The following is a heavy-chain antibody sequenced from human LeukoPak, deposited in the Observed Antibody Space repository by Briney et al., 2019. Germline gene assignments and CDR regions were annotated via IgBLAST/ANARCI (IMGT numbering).Heavy chain of an antibody. CDR1: GFIFSICG. CDR3: AKDGGSGLFDY. Sequence: GSSLTLLCAASGFIFSICGMHWPRQAPGKALVGLAVISYGGRNRDYVDCVKDRFTIYRDNSKKTQYLQVNSLRAEDRAVHYFAKDGGSGLFDYWGQGTL. V-gene: IGHV3-30*18. D-gene: IGHD6-19*01. J-gene: IGHJ4*02. CDR2: ISYGGRNR.